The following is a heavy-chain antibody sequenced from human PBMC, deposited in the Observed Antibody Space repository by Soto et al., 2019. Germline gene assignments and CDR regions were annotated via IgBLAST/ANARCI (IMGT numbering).Heavy chain of an antibody. CDR2: IYSGGST. CDR3: ARGWYGDPSYYYYYYMDV. D-gene: IGHD4-17*01. CDR1: GFTVSSNY. J-gene: IGHJ6*03. V-gene: IGHV3-66*01. Sequence: EVQLVESGGGLVQPGGSLRLSCAASGFTVSSNYMSWVRQAPGKGLEWVSVIYSGGSTYYADSVKGRFTISRDNSKNTLYLQMNSLRAEDTAVYYCARGWYGDPSYYYYYYMDVWGKGTTVTVSS.